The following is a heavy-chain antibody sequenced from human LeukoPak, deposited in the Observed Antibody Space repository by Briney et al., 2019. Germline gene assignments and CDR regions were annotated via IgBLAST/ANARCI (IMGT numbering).Heavy chain of an antibody. CDR1: GYTFTGYY. CDR2: INPNSGGT. V-gene: IGHV1-2*02. Sequence: ASVKVSCKASGYTFTGYYMHWVRQAPGQGLEWMGWINPNSGGTNYAQKLQGRVTMTTDTSTSTAYMELRSLRSDDTAVYYCARDIGSYGSGSYYYYYMDVWGKGTTVTISS. CDR3: ARDIGSYGSGSYYYYYMDV. D-gene: IGHD3-10*01. J-gene: IGHJ6*03.